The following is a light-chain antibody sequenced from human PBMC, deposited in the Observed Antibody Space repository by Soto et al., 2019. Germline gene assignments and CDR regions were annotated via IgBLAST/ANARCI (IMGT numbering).Light chain of an antibody. CDR3: QQYDSSPLT. Sequence: EIVLTQSPGTLSVAPEERATLSCRASQSVTSNYVAWYQQRPGQAPRLLIYGASNRATGIPDRFSGSGSGTDFTLTISRLEPEDFAVYYCQQYDSSPLTFGGGTKVEIK. CDR2: GAS. CDR1: QSVTSNY. V-gene: IGKV3-20*01. J-gene: IGKJ4*01.